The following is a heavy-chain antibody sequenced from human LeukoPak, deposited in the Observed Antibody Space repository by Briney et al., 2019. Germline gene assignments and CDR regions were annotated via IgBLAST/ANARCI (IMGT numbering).Heavy chain of an antibody. D-gene: IGHD1-1*01. CDR2: MNPNSGNT. V-gene: IGHV1-8*01. CDR1: GYTFTSYD. Sequence: ASVKVSCKASGYTFTSYDINWVRQATGQGLEWMGWMNPNSGNTGYAQKFQGRVTMTRNTSISTAYMELSSLRSEDTAAYYCARGAELEPTYYYYGMDVWGQGTTVTVSS. CDR3: ARGAELEPTYYYYGMDV. J-gene: IGHJ6*02.